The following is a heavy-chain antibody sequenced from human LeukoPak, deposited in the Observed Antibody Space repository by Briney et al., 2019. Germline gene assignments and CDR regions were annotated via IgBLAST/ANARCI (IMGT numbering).Heavy chain of an antibody. CDR3: AKELGIAAAGS. J-gene: IGHJ4*02. V-gene: IGHV3-30*04. CDR2: ISYDGSNK. D-gene: IGHD6-13*01. Sequence: GGSLRLSCAASGFTFSSYAMHWVRQAPGKGLEWVAVISYDGSNKYYADSVKGRFTISRDNSKNTLYLQMNSLRAEDTAVYYCAKELGIAAAGSWGQGTLVTVSS. CDR1: GFTFSSYA.